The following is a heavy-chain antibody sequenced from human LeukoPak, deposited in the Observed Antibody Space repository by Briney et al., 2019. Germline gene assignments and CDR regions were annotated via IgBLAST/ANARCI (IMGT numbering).Heavy chain of an antibody. V-gene: IGHV4-34*01. J-gene: IGHJ6*02. Sequence: PSETLSLTCAVYGGSFSGYSWSWIRQPPRQGLEWIAEINHSGSTNYNPSLKSRLNISVHTSKNQFSLKLSSVSAADTAVCFCERGPRHTSALIARYYYYGLDVWGQGTTVTVSS. CDR3: ERGPRHTSALIARYYYYGLDV. CDR1: GGSFSGYS. CDR2: INHSGST. D-gene: IGHD3-10*01.